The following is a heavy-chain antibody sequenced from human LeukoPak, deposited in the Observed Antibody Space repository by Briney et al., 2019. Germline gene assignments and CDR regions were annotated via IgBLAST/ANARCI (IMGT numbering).Heavy chain of an antibody. J-gene: IGHJ4*02. CDR2: IHHRGTT. CDR3: ARVTYNGYQHFDY. CDR1: GGSISTNTYY. D-gene: IGHD3-10*01. V-gene: IGHV4-39*07. Sequence: SETLSLTCIVSGGSISTNTYYWGWIRLPPGKGLEWIGEIHHRGTTYYNPSLRSRVTISVDTSKNQFSLRLTSVPAADTAVYYCARVTYNGYQHFDYWGQGNLVTVS.